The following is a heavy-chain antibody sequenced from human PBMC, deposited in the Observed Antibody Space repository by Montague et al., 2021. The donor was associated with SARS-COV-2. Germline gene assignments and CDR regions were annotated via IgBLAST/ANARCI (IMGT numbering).Heavy chain of an antibody. V-gene: IGHV4-59*09. D-gene: IGHD2-15*01. J-gene: IGHJ3*02. CDR2: SGHP. CDR3: ARGKGRSTDAFDI. Sequence: SGHPNXNPSLTSRLSMSVDTSKNQFSLELSSVTAADTSVFFCARGKGRSTDAFDIWGQGITVTVSS.